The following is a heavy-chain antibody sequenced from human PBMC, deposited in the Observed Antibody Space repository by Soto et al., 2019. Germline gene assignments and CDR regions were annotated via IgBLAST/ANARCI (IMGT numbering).Heavy chain of an antibody. CDR1: GGTFSTYT. CDR2: IIPIIGII. Sequence: SVKVSCKDSGGTFSTYTLTWLRQAPGKGLEWMGRIIPIIGIINYAQKFQGRVTISADKFTGTAYMELTGLRSDDTAVYYCAGDPDSHYNDSHASSYPWGQGTLVTVSS. V-gene: IGHV1-69*04. D-gene: IGHD4-4*01. CDR3: AGDPDSHYNDSHASSYP. J-gene: IGHJ5*02.